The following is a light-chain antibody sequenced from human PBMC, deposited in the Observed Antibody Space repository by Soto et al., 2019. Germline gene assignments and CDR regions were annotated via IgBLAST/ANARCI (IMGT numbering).Light chain of an antibody. Sequence: QSALTQPASVSGSPGQSITFSCTGISSDVGSYNLVSWYQQHPGKAPKLMIYEGNKRPSGVSIRFSASTSGNTASLTISGLQAEDEADYYCCSYAGSSTSVIFGGGTKLTVL. V-gene: IGLV2-23*01. CDR1: SSDVGSYNL. J-gene: IGLJ2*01. CDR3: CSYAGSSTSVI. CDR2: EGN.